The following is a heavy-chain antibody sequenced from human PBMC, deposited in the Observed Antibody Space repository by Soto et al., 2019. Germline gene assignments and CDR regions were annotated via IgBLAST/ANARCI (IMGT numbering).Heavy chain of an antibody. Sequence: GGSLRLSCAASGFTFSNAWMSWVRQAPGKGLEWVGRIKSKTDGGTTDYAAPVKGRFTISRDDSKNTLYLQMNSLKTEDTAVYYCTTDSYYHILTGYSSYGMDVWGQGTTVTVSS. CDR1: GFTFSNAW. CDR3: TTDSYYHILTGYSSYGMDV. J-gene: IGHJ6*02. D-gene: IGHD3-9*01. CDR2: IKSKTDGGTT. V-gene: IGHV3-15*01.